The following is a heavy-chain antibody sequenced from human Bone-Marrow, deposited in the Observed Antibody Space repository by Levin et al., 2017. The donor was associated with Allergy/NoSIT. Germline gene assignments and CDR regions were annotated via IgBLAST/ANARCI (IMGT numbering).Heavy chain of an antibody. D-gene: IGHD2-2*01. CDR2: ITYSGTT. CDR1: GGSITSSF. J-gene: IGHJ5*02. V-gene: IGHV4-59*08. CDR3: ASVPGPAHNWCDP. Sequence: ESLKISCTISGGSITSSFWSWVRQAPGKSLEWVGYITYSGTTHYNPSLKSRFTMSIDTSKNQFSLKLSSVTAADTASYSCASVPGPAHNWCDPWGQGILVTVSS.